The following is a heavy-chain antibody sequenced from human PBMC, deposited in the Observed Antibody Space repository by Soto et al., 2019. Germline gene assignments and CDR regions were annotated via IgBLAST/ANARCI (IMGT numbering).Heavy chain of an antibody. CDR1: GGLISSGTYY. Sequence: PSETLSLTCTVSGGLISSGTYYWGWIRQPPWKGLEWIGSVYYSGSTYYNPSLKSRVTISVDTSKNQFSLKLISVTAADTAMYYCARQEGYDVLSGFYLYYVXYWGQRA. J-gene: IGHJ4*02. V-gene: IGHV4-39*01. CDR3: ARQEGYDVLSGFYLYYVXY. CDR2: VYYSGST. D-gene: IGHD3-3*01.